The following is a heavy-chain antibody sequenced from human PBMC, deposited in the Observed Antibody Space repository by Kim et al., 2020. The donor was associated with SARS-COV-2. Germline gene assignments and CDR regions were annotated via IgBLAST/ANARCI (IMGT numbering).Heavy chain of an antibody. J-gene: IGHJ4*02. D-gene: IGHD3-3*01. V-gene: IGHV4-34*01. Sequence: LKSRVTISVDTSKNQFSLKLSSVTAADTAVYYCARGPLITIFGVVIRLDYWGQGTLVTVSS. CDR3: ARGPLITIFGVVIRLDY.